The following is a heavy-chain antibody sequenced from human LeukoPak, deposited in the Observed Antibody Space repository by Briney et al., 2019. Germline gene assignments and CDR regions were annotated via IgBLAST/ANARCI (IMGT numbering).Heavy chain of an antibody. D-gene: IGHD3-22*01. CDR3: ARGSYYYDSSGYQSPFDY. Sequence: GGSLRLSCAASGFTFSDYYMSWIRQAPGKGLEWVSYISSSGSTIYYADSVKGRFTISRDNAKNSLYLQMNSLRAEDTAVYYCARGSYYYDSSGYQSPFDYWGQGTLVTVSS. CDR1: GFTFSDYY. V-gene: IGHV3-11*04. CDR2: ISSSGSTI. J-gene: IGHJ4*02.